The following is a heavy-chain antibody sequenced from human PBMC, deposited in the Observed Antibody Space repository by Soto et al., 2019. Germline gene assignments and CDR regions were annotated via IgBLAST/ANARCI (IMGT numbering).Heavy chain of an antibody. Sequence: ASVKVSCKASGYTFTSYGISWVRQAPGQGLEWMGWISAYNGNTNYAQKLQGRVTMTTDTSTSTAYMELRSLRSDDTAVYYCARDRYYYDSSGYLSHFDYWGQGTLVTVSS. CDR1: GYTFTSYG. CDR2: ISAYNGNT. J-gene: IGHJ4*02. V-gene: IGHV1-18*01. CDR3: ARDRYYYDSSGYLSHFDY. D-gene: IGHD3-22*01.